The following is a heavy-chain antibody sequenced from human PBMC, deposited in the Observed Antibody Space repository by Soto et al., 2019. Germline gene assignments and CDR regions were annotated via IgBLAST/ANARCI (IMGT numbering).Heavy chain of an antibody. CDR1: GYSFTSYW. CDR3: ARYASGYAGSSWESVRVGYFDL. Sequence: GESLKISCKGSGYSFTSYWIGWVRQMPGKGLEWMGIIYPGDSDTRYSPSFQGQVTISADKSISTAYLQWSSLKASDTAMYYCARYASGYAGSSWESVRVGYFDLWGRGTLVTVSS. V-gene: IGHV5-51*01. CDR2: IYPGDSDT. J-gene: IGHJ2*01. D-gene: IGHD6-13*01.